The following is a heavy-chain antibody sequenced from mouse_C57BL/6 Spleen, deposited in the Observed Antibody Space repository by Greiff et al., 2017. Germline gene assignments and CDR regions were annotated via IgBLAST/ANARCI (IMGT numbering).Heavy chain of an antibody. CDR3: ARGGLLDY. CDR2: ISYDGSN. Sequence: EVKLQESGPGLVKPSQSLSLTCSVTGYSITSGYYWNWIRQFPGNKLEWMGYISYDGSNNYNPSLKNRISIPRDPSKNQFFLKFNSVTTEYTATYYCARGGLLDYWGQGTTLTVSS. V-gene: IGHV3-6*01. D-gene: IGHD2-13*01. J-gene: IGHJ2*01. CDR1: GYSITSGYY.